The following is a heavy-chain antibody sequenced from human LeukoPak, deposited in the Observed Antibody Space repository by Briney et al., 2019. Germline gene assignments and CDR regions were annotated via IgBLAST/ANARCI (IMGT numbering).Heavy chain of an antibody. V-gene: IGHV3-30*02. CDR1: GFTFSSYG. Sequence: GGSLRLSCAASGFTFSSYGIHWVRQAPGRGLEWVAFIRHDGSIKYYADSVKGRFTISRDNSKNTLYLQMNSLRAEDTAVYYCAKGRYYNILTGYYRSEAFDIWGQGTMVTVSP. CDR3: AKGRYYNILTGYYRSEAFDI. J-gene: IGHJ3*02. D-gene: IGHD3-9*01. CDR2: IRHDGSIK.